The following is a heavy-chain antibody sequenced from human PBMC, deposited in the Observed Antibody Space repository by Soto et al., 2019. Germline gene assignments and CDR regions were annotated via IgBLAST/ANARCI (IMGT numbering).Heavy chain of an antibody. D-gene: IGHD5-12*01. Sequence: EVQLVESGGGLVQPGGSLRLSCAASGFTFTTYWMHWVRQAPGKGLMWVSRINSDGTTTNYADSVKGRFTISRDNAKNTVYLKMDGLSPEDTAVYYCARVPTGGYDWNWGQGTLVTVSS. CDR3: ARVPTGGYDWN. J-gene: IGHJ4*02. CDR2: INSDGTTT. V-gene: IGHV3-74*01. CDR1: GFTFTTYW.